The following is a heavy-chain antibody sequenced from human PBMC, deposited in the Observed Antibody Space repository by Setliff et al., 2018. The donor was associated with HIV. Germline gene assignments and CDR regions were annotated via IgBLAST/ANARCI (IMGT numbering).Heavy chain of an antibody. Sequence: PSETLSLTCAVSGGSISSNWWSWVRQSPGKGLEWIGEIYHSGSTHYNPSLQSRVTISVDKSKSQFSLKLNSVTAADTAVYYCGGNGYYSIDYWGQGTLVTVLL. CDR1: GGSISSNW. D-gene: IGHD3-22*01. V-gene: IGHV4-4*02. J-gene: IGHJ4*02. CDR3: GGNGYYSIDY. CDR2: IYHSGST.